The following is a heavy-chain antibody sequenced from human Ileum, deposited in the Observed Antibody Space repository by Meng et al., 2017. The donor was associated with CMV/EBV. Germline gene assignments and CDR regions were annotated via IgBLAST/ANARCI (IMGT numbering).Heavy chain of an antibody. J-gene: IGHJ3*02. Sequence: GESLKISCATSGFTFSIYGMHWVRQAPGKGLEWVAHISDGGTEKHYADSVKGRFTISRDNSKDTLYLQMNSLTREDTGVYYCARESTIFGVVTLTTPIDAFDIWGEGTMVTVSS. CDR2: ISDGGTEK. V-gene: IGHV3-30*02. CDR1: GFTFSIYG. D-gene: IGHD3-3*01. CDR3: ARESTIFGVVTLTTPIDAFDI.